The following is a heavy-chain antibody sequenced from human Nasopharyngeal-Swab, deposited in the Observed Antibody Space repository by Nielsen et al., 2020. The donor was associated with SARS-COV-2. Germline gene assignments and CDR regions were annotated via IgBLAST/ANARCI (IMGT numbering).Heavy chain of an antibody. Sequence: SVMVSCKASGYTFTGYYMYWVRQAPGQGLEWMGRINPNSGGTNYAQKFQGRVTMTRDTSISTAYMELSRLRSDDAAVYYCARAGRYYYDSSGYYYDYYYYMDVWGKGTTVTVSS. CDR2: INPNSGGT. V-gene: IGHV1-2*06. CDR3: ARAGRYYYDSSGYYYDYYYYMDV. J-gene: IGHJ6*03. CDR1: GYTFTGYY. D-gene: IGHD3-22*01.